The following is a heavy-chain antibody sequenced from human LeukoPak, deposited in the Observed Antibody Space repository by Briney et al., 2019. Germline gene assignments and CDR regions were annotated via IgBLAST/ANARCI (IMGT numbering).Heavy chain of an antibody. CDR3: ASGYTRSQH. CDR1: GFTFSSYY. V-gene: IGHV3-7*01. Sequence: PGGSLRLSCAASGFTFSSYYLHWVRQAPGKGLEWVANIKQDGSEKYYVDSVKGRFTISRDNAKNSLSLQMNSLRAEDTAVYYCASGYTRSQHWGQGTLVTVSS. CDR2: IKQDGSEK. J-gene: IGHJ1*01. D-gene: IGHD5-18*01.